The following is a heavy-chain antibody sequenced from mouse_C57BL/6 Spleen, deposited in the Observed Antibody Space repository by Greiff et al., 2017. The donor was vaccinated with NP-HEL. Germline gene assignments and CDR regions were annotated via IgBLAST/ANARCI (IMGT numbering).Heavy chain of an antibody. V-gene: IGHV3-6*01. J-gene: IGHJ1*03. CDR2: ISYDGSN. D-gene: IGHD1-1*01. CDR3: ARGATGVWYFDV. CDR1: GYSITSGYY. Sequence: EVHLVESGPGLVKPSQSLSLTCSVTGYSITSGYYWNWIRQFPGNKLEWMGYISYDGSNNYNPSLKNRISITRDTSKNQFFLKLNSVTTEDTATYYCARGATGVWYFDVWGTGTTVTVSS.